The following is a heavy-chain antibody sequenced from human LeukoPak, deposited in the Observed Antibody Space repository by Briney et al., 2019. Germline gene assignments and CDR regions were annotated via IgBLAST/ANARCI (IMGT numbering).Heavy chain of an antibody. D-gene: IGHD3-3*01. CDR2: IIPIFGTA. Sequence: SVKVSCKASGGTFSSYAISWVRQAPGQGLEWMGGIIPIFGTANYAQKFQGRVTITADESTSTAYMELSSLRSEDTAVYYCARDLPRRGVVIPNWFDPWGQGTLVTVSS. CDR3: ARDLPRRGVVIPNWFDP. V-gene: IGHV1-69*13. CDR1: GGTFSSYA. J-gene: IGHJ5*02.